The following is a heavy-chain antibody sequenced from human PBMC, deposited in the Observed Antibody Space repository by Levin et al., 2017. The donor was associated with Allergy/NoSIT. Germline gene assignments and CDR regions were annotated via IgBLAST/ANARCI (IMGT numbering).Heavy chain of an antibody. CDR1: GFTFSSYD. Sequence: GESLKISCAASGFTFSSYDMHWVRQATGKGLEWVSAIGTAGDTYYPGSVKGRFTISRENAKNSLYLQMNSLRAGDTAVYYCARAHYYGSGSSPDYYYYYGMDVWGQGTTVTVSS. CDR3: ARAHYYGSGSSPDYYYYYGMDV. D-gene: IGHD3-10*01. J-gene: IGHJ6*02. V-gene: IGHV3-13*04. CDR2: IGTAGDT.